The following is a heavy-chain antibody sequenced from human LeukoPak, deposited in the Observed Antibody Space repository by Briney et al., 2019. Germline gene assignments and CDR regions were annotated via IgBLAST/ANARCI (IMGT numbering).Heavy chain of an antibody. CDR1: GFTFSSYS. D-gene: IGHD6-13*01. V-gene: IGHV3-48*01. CDR2: ISSSSSTI. CDR3: ARAKTSGLAAAADY. Sequence: GGSLRLSCAASGFTFSSYSMNWVRQAPGKGLEWVSYISSSSSTIYYADSVKGRFTISRDNAKNSLYLQMNSLISDDTAVYYCARAKTSGLAAAADYWGQGTLVPVSS. J-gene: IGHJ4*02.